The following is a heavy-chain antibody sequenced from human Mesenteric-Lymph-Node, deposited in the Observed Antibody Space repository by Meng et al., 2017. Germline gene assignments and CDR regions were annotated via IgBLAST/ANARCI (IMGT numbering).Heavy chain of an antibody. V-gene: IGHV3-21*01. CDR2: ISSSSSYI. Sequence: GESLKISCAASGFLFSSYSMNWVRQAPGKGLEWVSSISSSSSYIYYADSVKGRFTISRDNAKNSLYLQMNSLRAEDTAVYYCARAHLVVVAAWDWFDPWGQGTLVTVSS. J-gene: IGHJ5*02. D-gene: IGHD2-15*01. CDR1: GFLFSSYS. CDR3: ARAHLVVVAAWDWFDP.